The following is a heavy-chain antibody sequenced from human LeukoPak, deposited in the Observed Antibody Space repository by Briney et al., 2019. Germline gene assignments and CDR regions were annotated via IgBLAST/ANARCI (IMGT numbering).Heavy chain of an antibody. J-gene: IGHJ4*02. CDR3: AKDKYYYDSSGYRPE. Sequence: GGSLRLSCAASGFTFDDYAMHWVRQAPGKGLEWVSGISWNSGSIGYADSVKGRFTISRDNAKSSLYLQMNSLRAEDTALYYCAKDKYYYDSSGYRPEWGQGTLVTVSS. D-gene: IGHD3-22*01. CDR1: GFTFDDYA. V-gene: IGHV3-9*01. CDR2: ISWNSGSI.